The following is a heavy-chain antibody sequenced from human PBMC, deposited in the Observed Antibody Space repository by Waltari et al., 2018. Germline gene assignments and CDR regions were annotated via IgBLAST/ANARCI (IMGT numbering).Heavy chain of an antibody. CDR3: AKDLGGTDWSHYFDS. V-gene: IGHV3-23*03. D-gene: IGHD2-21*01. J-gene: IGHJ4*02. CDR2: GYSGGSTT. CDR1: GFTLSDYA. Sequence: EVQLLESGGGLAQPVGPLRLSCAAPGFTLSDYAMIWVLRAPGKGLEWVSVGYSGGSTTYYSDSVKGRFTISRDDSKNTMFLQMNSLRAEDTAIYYCAKDLGGTDWSHYFDSWGQGTLIAVSS.